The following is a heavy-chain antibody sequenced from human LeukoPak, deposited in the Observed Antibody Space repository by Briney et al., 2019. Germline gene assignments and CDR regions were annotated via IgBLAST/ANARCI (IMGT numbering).Heavy chain of an antibody. Sequence: PGGSLRLSCATSGFTLSSYWMHWVRRAPGKGLVWVSRIKHDGSSTNYADSGEGRFTLSRDNDKKTLYLQMNNLRPADTAVYYCVRGLDYHDSKTFEFWGQGTLVTVSS. J-gene: IGHJ4*02. V-gene: IGHV3-74*01. CDR2: IKHDGSST. D-gene: IGHD3-22*01. CDR3: VRGLDYHDSKTFEF. CDR1: GFTLSSYW.